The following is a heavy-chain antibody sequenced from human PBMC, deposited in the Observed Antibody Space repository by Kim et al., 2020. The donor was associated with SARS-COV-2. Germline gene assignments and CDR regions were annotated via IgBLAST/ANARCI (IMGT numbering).Heavy chain of an antibody. CDR3: ARDRKPSNYDILTGYYNRPGKY. CDR1: GYTFTSYA. Sequence: ASVKVSCKASGYTFTSYAMNWVRQAPGQGIEWMGWINTNTGNPTYAQGFTGRFVFSLDTSVSTAYLQISSLKAEDTAVYYCARDRKPSNYDILTGYYNRPGKYWGQGTLVTVSS. D-gene: IGHD3-9*01. J-gene: IGHJ4*02. V-gene: IGHV7-4-1*02. CDR2: INTNTGNP.